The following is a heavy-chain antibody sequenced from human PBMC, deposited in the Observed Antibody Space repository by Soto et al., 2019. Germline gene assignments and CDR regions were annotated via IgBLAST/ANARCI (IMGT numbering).Heavy chain of an antibody. D-gene: IGHD3-22*01. Sequence: QVQLVQSGAEVKKPGSSVKVSCKASGGTFSSYAISWVRQAPGQGLEWMGGIIPIFGTANYAQKFQGRVTITADESTSTAYMELSSLRSEDTAVYYCAVSMGSYYYDSSGYYGAFDIWGQGTMVTVSS. CDR1: GGTFSSYA. CDR3: AVSMGSYYYDSSGYYGAFDI. CDR2: IIPIFGTA. J-gene: IGHJ3*02. V-gene: IGHV1-69*12.